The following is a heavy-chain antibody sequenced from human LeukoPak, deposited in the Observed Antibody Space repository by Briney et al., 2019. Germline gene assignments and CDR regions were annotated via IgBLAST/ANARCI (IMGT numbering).Heavy chain of an antibody. CDR1: GYNFISYG. J-gene: IGHJ4*02. D-gene: IGHD6-13*01. Sequence: SVKVSCKASGYNFISYGVSWVRQAPGQGLEWMGWISAYNGNTNFAQKVQGRGTMTTDTSTNTAYMELRSLRSDDTAVYYCARGRYSSSPPDYWGQGTLVTVSS. V-gene: IGHV1-18*01. CDR2: ISAYNGNT. CDR3: ARGRYSSSPPDY.